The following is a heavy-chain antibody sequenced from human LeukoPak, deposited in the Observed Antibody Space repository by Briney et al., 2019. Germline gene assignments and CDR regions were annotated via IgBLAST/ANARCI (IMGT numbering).Heavy chain of an antibody. J-gene: IGHJ4*02. D-gene: IGHD6-13*01. CDR3: ARGSSSSSWYREYYFDY. Sequence: GSLRLSCAASGFTVSSNYMSWVRQAPGKGLEWGSVIYSGGSTYYADSVKGRFTISRDNSKNTLYLQMNSLRAEDTAVYYCARGSSSSSWYREYYFDYWGQGTLVTVSS. CDR2: IYSGGST. CDR1: GFTVSSNY. V-gene: IGHV3-53*01.